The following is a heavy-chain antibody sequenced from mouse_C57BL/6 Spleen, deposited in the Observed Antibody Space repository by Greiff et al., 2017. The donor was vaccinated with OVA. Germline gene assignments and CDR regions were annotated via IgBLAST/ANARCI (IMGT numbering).Heavy chain of an antibody. CDR1: GFTFSDYG. CDR3: ARPYDYDAPYAMDY. J-gene: IGHJ4*01. Sequence: EVQVVESGGGLVKPGGSLKLSCAASGFTFSDYGMHWVRQAPEKGLEWVAYISSGSSTIYYADTVKGRFTISRDNAKNTLFLQMTSLRSEDTAMYYCARPYDYDAPYAMDYWGQGTSVTVSS. V-gene: IGHV5-17*01. CDR2: ISSGSSTI. D-gene: IGHD2-4*01.